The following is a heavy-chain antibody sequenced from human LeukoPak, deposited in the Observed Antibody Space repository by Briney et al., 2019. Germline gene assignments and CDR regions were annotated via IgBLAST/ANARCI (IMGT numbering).Heavy chain of an antibody. CDR1: GYTFTGYY. Sequence: ASVKVSCKASGYTFTGYYMHWVRQAPGQGLEWMGGINPDSGGTNYAQKFQGRVTMTRDTSISTAYMELSRLRSDDTAMYYCARGYYDSSGYATHPYFDLWGQGTLVTVSP. D-gene: IGHD3-22*01. J-gene: IGHJ4*02. CDR3: ARGYYDSSGYATHPYFDL. V-gene: IGHV1-2*02. CDR2: INPDSGGT.